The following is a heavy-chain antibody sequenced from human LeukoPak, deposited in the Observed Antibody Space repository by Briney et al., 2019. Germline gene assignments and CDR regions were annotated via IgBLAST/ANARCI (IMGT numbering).Heavy chain of an antibody. CDR3: ARVIVDRVVVTLYFDY. D-gene: IGHD3-22*01. CDR1: GFTFSSYS. V-gene: IGHV3-21*04. J-gene: IGHJ4*02. Sequence: GGSLRLSCAASGFTFSSYSMNWVRQAPGKGLEWVSSISSSSSYIYYADSVKGRFTISRDNAKNSLYLQMNSLRAEDTAVYYCARVIVDRVVVTLYFDYWGQGTLVTVSS. CDR2: ISSSSSYI.